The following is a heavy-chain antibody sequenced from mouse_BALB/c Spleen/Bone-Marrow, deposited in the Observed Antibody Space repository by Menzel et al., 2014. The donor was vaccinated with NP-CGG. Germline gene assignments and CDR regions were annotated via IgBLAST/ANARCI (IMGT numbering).Heavy chain of an antibody. D-gene: IGHD2-3*01. V-gene: IGHV1-18*01. CDR2: INPNNGGT. CDR3: ATYDPVLPYFDY. Sequence: VQLQQFGPELVKPGASVKVPCKASGYTFTDYNMDWVKQSHGKSLEWIGDINPNNGGTIYNQKFKGKATLTVDKSSNTAYMELRSLTSEDTAVYYCATYDPVLPYFDYWGQGTTLTVSS. CDR1: GYTFTDYN. J-gene: IGHJ2*01.